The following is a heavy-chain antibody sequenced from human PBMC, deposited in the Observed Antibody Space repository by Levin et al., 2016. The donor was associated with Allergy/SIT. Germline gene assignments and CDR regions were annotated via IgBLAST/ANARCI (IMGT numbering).Heavy chain of an antibody. D-gene: IGHD2-2*02. CDR2: IVPISGKR. V-gene: IGHV1-69*06. Sequence: SVKVSCKASGDSFRSYSFTWVRQAPGQGLEWMGGIVPISGKRYYAQKFQGRVTITADKSTNTVYMELSSLTSKDTAIYYCARYCSTTSCYIGEGYYYGLDVWGQGTALAVS. CDR1: GDSFRSYS. J-gene: IGHJ6*02. CDR3: ARYCSTTSCYIGEGYYYGLDV.